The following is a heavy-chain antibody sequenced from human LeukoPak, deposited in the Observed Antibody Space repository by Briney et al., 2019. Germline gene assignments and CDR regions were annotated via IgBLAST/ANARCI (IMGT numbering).Heavy chain of an antibody. V-gene: IGHV4-59*08. CDR3: ARYMSPVVPAAYNRYYYYGMDV. Sequence: PSETLSLTCTVSGGSISSYYWSWIRQPPGKGLEWIGYIYYSGSTNYNPSLKSRVTISVDTSKNQFSLKLSSVTAADTAVYYCARYMSPVVPAAYNRYYYYGMDVWGQGTTVTVSS. CDR1: GGSISSYY. J-gene: IGHJ6*02. CDR2: IYYSGST. D-gene: IGHD2-2*01.